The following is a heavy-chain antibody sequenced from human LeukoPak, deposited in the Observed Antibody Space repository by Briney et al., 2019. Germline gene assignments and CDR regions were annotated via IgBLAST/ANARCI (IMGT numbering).Heavy chain of an antibody. CDR2: IYYSGST. Sequence: PSETLSLTCTVSGGSISSYYWSWIRQPPGKGLEWIGYIYYSGSTNYNPSLKSRVTISVDTSKNQFSLKLSSVTAADTAVYYCARGPYYDILTGYYRDAFDIWSQGTMVTVSS. CDR1: GGSISSYY. D-gene: IGHD3-9*01. CDR3: ARGPYYDILTGYYRDAFDI. V-gene: IGHV4-59*01. J-gene: IGHJ3*02.